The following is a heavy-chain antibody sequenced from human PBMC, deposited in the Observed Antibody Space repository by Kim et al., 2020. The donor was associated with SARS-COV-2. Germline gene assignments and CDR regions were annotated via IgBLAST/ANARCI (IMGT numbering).Heavy chain of an antibody. V-gene: IGHV4-34*01. CDR3: ATNLDDYYYYGMDV. Sequence: SETLSLTCAVYGGSFSGYYWSWIRQPPGKGLEWIGEMNHSGSTNYNPSLKSRVTISVDTSKNQFSLKLSSVTAADTAGYYCATNLDDYYYYGMDVWGQGTTVTVSS. J-gene: IGHJ6*02. CDR2: MNHSGST. D-gene: IGHD1-1*01. CDR1: GGSFSGYY.